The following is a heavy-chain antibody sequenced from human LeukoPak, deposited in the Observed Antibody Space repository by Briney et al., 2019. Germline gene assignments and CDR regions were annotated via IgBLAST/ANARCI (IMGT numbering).Heavy chain of an antibody. J-gene: IGHJ6*03. CDR3: TTDPRHAYYMDV. Sequence: PGGSLRLSCAASGFTFENAWISWVRQAPGKGLEWVGRVKSTTDGGTTHYAAPVKGRFTISRDDSKNTVYFQMNSLQIDDTAVYYCTTDPRHAYYMDVWGKGTTVTVSS. CDR1: GFTFENAW. V-gene: IGHV3-15*01. CDR2: VKSTTDGGTT.